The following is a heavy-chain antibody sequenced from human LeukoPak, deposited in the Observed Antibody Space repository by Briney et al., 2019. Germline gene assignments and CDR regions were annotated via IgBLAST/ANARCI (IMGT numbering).Heavy chain of an antibody. CDR1: GYTFTSYG. CDR2: ISAYNGNT. V-gene: IGHV1-18*01. CDR3: AREYCSGGSCFDP. D-gene: IGHD2-15*01. J-gene: IGHJ5*02. Sequence: ASVTVSCKASGYTFTSYGISWVRQAPGQGLEGMGWISAYNGNTNYAQKLQGRVTMTTDTSTSTAYMELRSLRSDDTAVYYCAREYCSGGSCFDPWGQGTLVTVSS.